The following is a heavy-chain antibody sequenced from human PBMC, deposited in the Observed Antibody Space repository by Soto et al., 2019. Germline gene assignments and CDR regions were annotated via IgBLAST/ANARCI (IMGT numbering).Heavy chain of an antibody. CDR3: ARLRTIVGVVNQSWFDP. CDR1: GGSIIIADYY. V-gene: IGHV4-31*11. D-gene: IGHD3-3*01. CDR2: ISYSGSD. Sequence: QVQLQESCPGLLKPSETLSLTGGVSGGSIIIADYYWSWIRQHPGKVLEWVGYISYSGSDYYNPSLNVRLTMSVDTSTNQFSLSLSSVTAADTAVYYCARLRTIVGVVNQSWFDPWGQGTLVTVSS. J-gene: IGHJ5*02.